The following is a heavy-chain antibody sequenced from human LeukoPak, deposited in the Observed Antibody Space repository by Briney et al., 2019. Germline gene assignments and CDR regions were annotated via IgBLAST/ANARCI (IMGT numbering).Heavy chain of an antibody. V-gene: IGHV1-46*01. Sequence: ASVKVSCKASGCTFTSYYMHWVRQAPGQGLEWMGIINPSGGSTSYAQKFQGRVTMTRDMSTSTVYMELSSLRSEDTAVYYCASSGSYGSAFDIWGQGTMVTVSS. D-gene: IGHD1-26*01. J-gene: IGHJ3*02. CDR1: GCTFTSYY. CDR2: INPSGGST. CDR3: ASSGSYGSAFDI.